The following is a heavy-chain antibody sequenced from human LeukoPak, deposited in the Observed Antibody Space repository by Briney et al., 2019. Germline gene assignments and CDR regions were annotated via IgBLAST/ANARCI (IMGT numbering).Heavy chain of an antibody. CDR2: IYARGNT. J-gene: IGHJ4*02. V-gene: IGHV4-4*07. D-gene: IGHD6-6*01. CDR1: GGSISNYY. Sequence: SETLSLTCTVPGGSISNYYWSWIRQPAGKGLEWIGLIYARGNTNYNPSLKGRVTMSIDTSKNQFSLKLRSVTAADTAVYYCARQKGVAARPRPYYFDYWGQGTLVTVSS. CDR3: ARQKGVAARPRPYYFDY.